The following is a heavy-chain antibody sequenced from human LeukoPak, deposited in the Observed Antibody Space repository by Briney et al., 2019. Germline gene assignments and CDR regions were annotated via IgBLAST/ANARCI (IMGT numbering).Heavy chain of an antibody. Sequence: GGSLRLSCAGSGFRFNAYALHWVRQAPGKGLEWLAFIAYDGSSVYYKESVKDRFLISRDYSNNMLYLQMDSLRSEDTAVYYCARDGVTRRYNTYFYMDVWGKGTPVTVSS. CDR1: GFRFNAYA. V-gene: IGHV3-30*04. D-gene: IGHD5-18*01. CDR3: ARDGVTRRYNTYFYMDV. J-gene: IGHJ6*03. CDR2: IAYDGSSV.